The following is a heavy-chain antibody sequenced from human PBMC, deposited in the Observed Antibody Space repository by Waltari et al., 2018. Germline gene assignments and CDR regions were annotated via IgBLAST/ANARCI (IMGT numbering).Heavy chain of an antibody. V-gene: IGHV3-23*01. J-gene: IGHJ4*02. D-gene: IGHD6-13*01. CDR1: GFTFSSYA. Sequence: EVQLLESGGGLVQPGGYLRLSCAASGFTFSSYAMSWVRQAPGKGLEWVSAISGSGGSSYYADSVKGRFTISRDNSKNTLYLQMNSLRAEDTAVYYCAKDPVAHSSSWGFDYWGQGTLVTVSS. CDR3: AKDPVAHSSSWGFDY. CDR2: ISGSGGSS.